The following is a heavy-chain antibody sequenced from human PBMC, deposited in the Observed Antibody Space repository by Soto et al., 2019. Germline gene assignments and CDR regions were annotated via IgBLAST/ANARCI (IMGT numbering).Heavy chain of an antibody. CDR3: ASLSHTSPLSRYYYYYGMDV. Sequence: QVQLVQSGAEVKKPGSSVKVSCKASGGTFSSYAISWVRQAPGQGLEWMGGIIPIFGTANYAQKFQGRVTTTADQSTSTAYMELSSLRSEDTAVYYCASLSHTSPLSRYYYYYGMDVWGQGTTVTVSS. D-gene: IGHD3-16*02. CDR2: IIPIFGTA. CDR1: GGTFSSYA. J-gene: IGHJ6*02. V-gene: IGHV1-69*01.